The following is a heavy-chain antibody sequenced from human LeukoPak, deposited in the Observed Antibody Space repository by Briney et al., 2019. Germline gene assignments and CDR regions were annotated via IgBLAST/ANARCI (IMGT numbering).Heavy chain of an antibody. D-gene: IGHD3-10*01. CDR3: ARDVSVGAGSYQDY. Sequence: ASVKVSCKASGYTFTNHGISWVRQAPGQGLEWMGWISAYNGNTNYAQKLQGRVTMTTDTSTSTAYVELRSLRSDDTAVFYCARDVSVGAGSYQDYWGQGTLVTVSS. CDR2: ISAYNGNT. CDR1: GYTFTNHG. V-gene: IGHV1-18*01. J-gene: IGHJ4*02.